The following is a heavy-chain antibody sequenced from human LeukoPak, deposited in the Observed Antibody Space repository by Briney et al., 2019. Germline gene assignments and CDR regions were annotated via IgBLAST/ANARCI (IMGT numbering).Heavy chain of an antibody. CDR3: ARDSSRGDFEY. CDR2: IKHDGSQK. CDR1: GLTFSHYW. Sequence: PGGSLRLSCAASGLTFSHYWMSGVRRAPGKGLEWVANIKHDGSQKEHVDSVKGRFTISRDNAKISLFLQMNSLRAEDTAVYFCARDSSRGDFEYWGQGTLVTVSS. V-gene: IGHV3-7*01. J-gene: IGHJ4*02. D-gene: IGHD3-10*01.